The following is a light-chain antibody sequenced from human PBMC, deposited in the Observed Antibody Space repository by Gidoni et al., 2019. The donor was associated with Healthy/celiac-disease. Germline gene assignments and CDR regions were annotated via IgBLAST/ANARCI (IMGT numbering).Light chain of an antibody. CDR1: QSIRSY. J-gene: IGKJ4*01. CDR2: AAS. CDR3: LQSYRTPLT. Sequence: DIQMTQSPSSLSASVVDRVTIPCRASQSIRSYLNWYQQKPGKAPKLLIYAASSLQSGVPSRFSGSGSGTDFTLTISSLQPEDFATYYCLQSYRTPLTFXGXTKVEIK. V-gene: IGKV1-39*01.